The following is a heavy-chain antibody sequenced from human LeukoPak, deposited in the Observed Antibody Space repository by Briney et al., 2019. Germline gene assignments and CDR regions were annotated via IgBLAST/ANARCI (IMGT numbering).Heavy chain of an antibody. V-gene: IGHV3-23*01. Sequence: GGSLRLSCAASGFTFSSYAVSWVRQAPGRGLEWVSAISGSGGSAYYADSVKGRFTISRDNSKNTLYLQMNSLRAEDTAVYYCARVYRSSSGYCFDFWGQGTLVTVSS. J-gene: IGHJ4*02. CDR1: GFTFSSYA. D-gene: IGHD6-13*01. CDR2: ISGSGGSA. CDR3: ARVYRSSSGYCFDF.